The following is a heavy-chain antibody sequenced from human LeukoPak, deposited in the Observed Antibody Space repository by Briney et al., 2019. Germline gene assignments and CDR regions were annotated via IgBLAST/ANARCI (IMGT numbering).Heavy chain of an antibody. V-gene: IGHV4-59*08. CDR3: ARLGGFITGQYYFDY. CDR2: IYYSGST. CDR1: GGSISSYY. Sequence: SETLSLTCTVSGGSISSYYWSWIRQPPGKGLEWIGYIYYSGSTNYNPSLKSRVTISVDTSKNQFSLKLSSVTAADTAVNYCARLGGFITGQYYFDYWGQGTLVTVSS. J-gene: IGHJ4*02. D-gene: IGHD3-10*01.